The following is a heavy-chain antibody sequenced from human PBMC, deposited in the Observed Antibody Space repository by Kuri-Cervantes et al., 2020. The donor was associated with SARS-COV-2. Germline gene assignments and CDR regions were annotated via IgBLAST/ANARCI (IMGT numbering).Heavy chain of an antibody. J-gene: IGHJ3*02. Sequence: ASVKVSCKASGYTFTSYDINWVRQATGQGLEWMGWMNPNSGNTGYARKFQGRVTMTRNTSISTAYMELSSLRSEDTAVYYCARPVPAAIPYAFDIWGQGTMVTVSS. CDR2: MNPNSGNT. V-gene: IGHV1-8*01. CDR1: GYTFTSYD. CDR3: ARPVPAAIPYAFDI. D-gene: IGHD2-2*02.